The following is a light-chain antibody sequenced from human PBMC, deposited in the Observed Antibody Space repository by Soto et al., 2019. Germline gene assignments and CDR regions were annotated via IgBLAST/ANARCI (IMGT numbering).Light chain of an antibody. V-gene: IGLV2-14*01. CDR1: NSDVGGCNY. CDR3: CSYTRRSTLV. CDR2: EVT. Sequence: QPVLTQPASVSGSPGQSSTMSCTGTNSDVGGCNYVSWYQQHPDKAPKLIIFEVTDRPSGVSNRFSGSKSGNTASLTISGLQSEDEAEYYCCSYTRRSTLVFGGGTKLTVL. J-gene: IGLJ2*01.